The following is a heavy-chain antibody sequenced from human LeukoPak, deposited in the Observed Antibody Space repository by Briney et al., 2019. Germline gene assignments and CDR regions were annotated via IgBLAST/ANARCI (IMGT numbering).Heavy chain of an antibody. CDR1: GYTFTSYG. Sequence: GASVKVSCKASGYTFTSYGISWVRQAPGQGLEWMGWISAYNGNTNYAQKLQGRVTVTTDTSTSTAHMELRSLRSDDTAVYYCARGLITIFGVVTRGPDYWGQGTLVTVSS. J-gene: IGHJ4*02. D-gene: IGHD3-3*01. CDR3: ARGLITIFGVVTRGPDY. V-gene: IGHV1-18*01. CDR2: ISAYNGNT.